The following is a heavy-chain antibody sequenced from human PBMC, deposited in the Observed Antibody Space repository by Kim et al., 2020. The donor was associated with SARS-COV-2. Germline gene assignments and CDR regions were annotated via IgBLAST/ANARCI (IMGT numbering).Heavy chain of an antibody. CDR1: GGSFSGYY. CDR2: INHSGST. D-gene: IGHD2-21*02. V-gene: IGHV4-34*01. CDR3: ARKRGGTIVVVTASYFDY. Sequence: SETLSLTCAVYGGSFSGYYWSWIRQPPGKGLEWIGEINHSGSTNYNPSLKSRVTISVDTSKNQFSLKLSSVTAADTAVYYCARKRGGTIVVVTASYFDYWGQGTLVTVSS. J-gene: IGHJ4*02.